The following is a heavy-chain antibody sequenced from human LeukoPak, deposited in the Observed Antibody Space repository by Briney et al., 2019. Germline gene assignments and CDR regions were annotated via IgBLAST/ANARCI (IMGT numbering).Heavy chain of an antibody. V-gene: IGHV3-7*03. CDR3: ARGKNSSWYRYYYYYGMDV. D-gene: IGHD6-13*01. CDR2: IKQDGSEK. Sequence: PGGSLRLSCAASGFTFSGYWMSWVRQAPGKGLEWVANIKQDGSEKYYVDSVKGRFTISRDNAKNSLYLQMNSLRAEDTAVYYCARGKNSSWYRYYYYYGMDVWGKGTTVTVSS. CDR1: GFTFSGYW. J-gene: IGHJ6*04.